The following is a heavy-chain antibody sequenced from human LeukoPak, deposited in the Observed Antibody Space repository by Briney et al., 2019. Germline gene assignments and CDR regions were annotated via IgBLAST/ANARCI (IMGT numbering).Heavy chain of an antibody. CDR3: ARAPPLGYYYMDV. CDR1: GGSISSYY. V-gene: IGHV4-59*01. J-gene: IGHJ6*03. Sequence: SETLSLTCTVSGGSISSYYWSWIRQPPGKGLEWIGYIYYSGSTNYNPSLKSRVTISVDTSKNQFSLRLSSVTAADTAVYYCARAPPLGYYYMDVWGKGTTVTVSS. CDR2: IYYSGST.